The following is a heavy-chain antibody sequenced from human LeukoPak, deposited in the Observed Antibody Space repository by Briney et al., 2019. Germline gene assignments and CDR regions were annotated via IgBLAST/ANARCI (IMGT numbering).Heavy chain of an antibody. CDR1: GFTFSSYT. Sequence: GGSLRLSCAASGFTFSSYTMNWVRQAPGKGLEWGSSISGSSRHKYYADSVKGRFTISRDNAKNSLYLQMNSLRAEDTAVYYCARAANFAAGYYIDYWGRGTLVTVSS. CDR3: ARAANFAAGYYIDY. J-gene: IGHJ4*02. D-gene: IGHD6-13*01. CDR2: ISGSSRHK. V-gene: IGHV3-21*01.